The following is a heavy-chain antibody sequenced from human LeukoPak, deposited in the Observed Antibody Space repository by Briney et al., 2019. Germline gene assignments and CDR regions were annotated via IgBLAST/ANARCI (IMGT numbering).Heavy chain of an antibody. J-gene: IGHJ4*02. V-gene: IGHV4-4*07. CDR1: GGSISSYY. Sequence: SETLSLTCTVSGGSISSYYWSWIRQPAGKGLEWIGRIYTSGSTNYNPSLKSRVTMSVDTSKNQFSLKLSSVTAADTAVYYCAGAFSSLGAPVLDYWGQGTLVTVSS. CDR2: IYTSGST. CDR3: AGAFSSLGAPVLDY. D-gene: IGHD3-16*02.